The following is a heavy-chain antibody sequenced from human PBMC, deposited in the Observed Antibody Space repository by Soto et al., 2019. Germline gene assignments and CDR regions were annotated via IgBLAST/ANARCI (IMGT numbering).Heavy chain of an antibody. CDR2: INIELTDK. J-gene: IGHJ4*02. D-gene: IGHD6-19*01. CDR1: GFTFTHYW. Sequence: EVQLVESGGALVQPGGSLRLSCATSGFTFTHYWMNWVRQAPGKGLEWVANINIELTDKYYGDSVKGRFTISRDNAKNSLYLQMDSLRDEDMAVYYCERNRGWEMLDYWGQGTLVTVSS. V-gene: IGHV3-7*01. CDR3: ERNRGWEMLDY.